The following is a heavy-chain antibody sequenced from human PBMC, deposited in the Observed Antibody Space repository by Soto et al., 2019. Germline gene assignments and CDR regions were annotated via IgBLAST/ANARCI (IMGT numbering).Heavy chain of an antibody. V-gene: IGHV1-46*01. CDR2: INPSGGST. D-gene: IGHD6-13*01. CDR3: GIKVGGIEAAVHDAFEI. J-gene: IGHJ3*02. CDR1: GYTFTSYY. Sequence: ASVKVSCKASGYTFTSYYMHWVRQAPGQGLEWMGIINPSGGSTSYAQKFQGRVTMTRDTSTSTVYMELSSLRSEDTAVYYCGIKVGGIEAAVHDAFEIWGQGTMVTVSS.